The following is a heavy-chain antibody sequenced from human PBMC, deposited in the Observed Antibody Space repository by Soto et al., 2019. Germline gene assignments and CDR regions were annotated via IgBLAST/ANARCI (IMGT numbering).Heavy chain of an antibody. CDR1: GGSISSSSYY. CDR3: ARRLEGSSWYGLHWFDP. J-gene: IGHJ5*02. D-gene: IGHD6-13*01. V-gene: IGHV4-39*01. Sequence: SETLSLTCTVSGGSISSSSYYWGWIRQPPGKGLEWIGSIYYSGSTYYNPSLKSRVTISVDTSKNQFSLKLSSVTAADTAVYYCARRLEGSSWYGLHWFDPWGQGTLVTVSS. CDR2: IYYSGST.